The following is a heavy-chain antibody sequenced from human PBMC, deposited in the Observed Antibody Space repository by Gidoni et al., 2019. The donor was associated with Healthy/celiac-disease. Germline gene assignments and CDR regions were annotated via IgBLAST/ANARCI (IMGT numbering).Heavy chain of an antibody. CDR1: GFTFDDYA. CDR3: AKDISFGGNFPFDY. V-gene: IGHV3-43D*03. CDR2: ISWDGGST. D-gene: IGHD2-21*02. Sequence: EVQLVESGGVVVQPGWSLRLSCAASGFTFDDYAMHWVRHAPGKGLEWVSLISWDGGSTYYADSVKGRFTISRDNSKNSLYLQMNSLRAEDTALYYCAKDISFGGNFPFDYWGQGTLVTVSS. J-gene: IGHJ4*02.